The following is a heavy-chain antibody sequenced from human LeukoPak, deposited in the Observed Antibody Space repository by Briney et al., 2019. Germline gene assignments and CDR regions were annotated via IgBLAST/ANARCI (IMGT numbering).Heavy chain of an antibody. D-gene: IGHD2-15*01. Sequence: SETLSLTCSVSGGTISNYYWNWIRQPPGRGLEWIGYIYYSGSNKYNPSLMSRVTISLDTSKNQFSLKLSSVTAADTAGYYCAGSVVAATYFDYWGQGTLVTVSS. CDR2: IYYSGSN. V-gene: IGHV4-59*01. CDR1: GGTISNYY. J-gene: IGHJ4*02. CDR3: AGSVVAATYFDY.